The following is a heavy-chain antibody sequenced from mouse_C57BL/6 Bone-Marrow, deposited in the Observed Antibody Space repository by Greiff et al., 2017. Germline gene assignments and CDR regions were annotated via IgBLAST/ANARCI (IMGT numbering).Heavy chain of an antibody. D-gene: IGHD2-3*01. J-gene: IGHJ4*01. CDR3: ARRDGYYAMDY. V-gene: IGHV5-15*01. CDR1: GFTFSDYG. CDR2: ISNLAYSI. Sequence: EVKVVESGGGLVQPGGSLKLSCAASGFTFSDYGMAWVRQAPRKGPEWVAFISNLAYSIYYADTVTGRFTISRENAKNTLYLEMSSLRSEDTAMYYCARRDGYYAMDYWGQGTSVTVSS.